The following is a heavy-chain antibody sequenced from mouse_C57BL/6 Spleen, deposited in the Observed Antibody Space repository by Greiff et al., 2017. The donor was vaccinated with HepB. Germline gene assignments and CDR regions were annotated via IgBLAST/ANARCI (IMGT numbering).Heavy chain of an antibody. CDR1: GFTFSDYG. CDR2: ISSGSSTI. V-gene: IGHV5-17*01. J-gene: IGHJ4*01. Sequence: EVKLMESGGGLVKPGGSLKLSCAASGFTFSDYGMHWVRQAPEKGLEWVAYISSGSSTIYYADTVKGRFTISRDNAKNTLFLQMTSLRSDDTAMYYCARREFAMDYWGQGTSVTVSS. CDR3: ARREFAMDY.